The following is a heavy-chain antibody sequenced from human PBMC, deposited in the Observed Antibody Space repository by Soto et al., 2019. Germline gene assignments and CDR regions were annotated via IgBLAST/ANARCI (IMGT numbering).Heavy chain of an antibody. CDR2: ISSSSSSI. CDR1: GFSFSNYD. CDR3: ARDHSGYTYGQHHFDY. J-gene: IGHJ4*02. D-gene: IGHD5-18*01. V-gene: IGHV3-48*01. Sequence: HPGGSLRLSCAASGFSFSNYDMIWVRQAPGKGLEWVSYISSSSSSITYADSVEGRFTISRDNAKNSLYLQMSSLRAEDTAVYYCARDHSGYTYGQHHFDYWGQGTQVTGSS.